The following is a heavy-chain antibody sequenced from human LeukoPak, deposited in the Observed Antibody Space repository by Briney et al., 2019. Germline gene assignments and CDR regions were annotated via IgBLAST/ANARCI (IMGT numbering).Heavy chain of an antibody. CDR3: AKEETYDSSGYPARFNWFDP. J-gene: IGHJ5*02. V-gene: IGHV6-1*01. CDR2: TYYRSKWYN. D-gene: IGHD3-22*01. Sequence: SQTLSLTCAISGDSVSSNSAAWNWIRQSPSRGLEWLGRTYYRSKWYNDYAVSVKSRITINPDTSKNQFSLQLNSVTPEDTAVYYCAKEETYDSSGYPARFNWFDPWGQGTLVTVSS. CDR1: GDSVSSNSAA.